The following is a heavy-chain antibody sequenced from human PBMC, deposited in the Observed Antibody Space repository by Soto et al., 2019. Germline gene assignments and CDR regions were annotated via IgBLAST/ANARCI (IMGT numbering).Heavy chain of an antibody. Sequence: QVQLQESGPGLVKPSQTLSLTCTVSGGSISSGGYYWSWIRQHPGKGLEWIGYIYYSGSTYYNPSLTSRVTISLDTSKHRFSLKLSSVTAADTAVYYCASTGAVAGDRYWFDPWGQGTLGTVSS. D-gene: IGHD6-19*01. J-gene: IGHJ5*02. CDR3: ASTGAVAGDRYWFDP. CDR1: GGSISSGGYY. CDR2: IYYSGST. V-gene: IGHV4-31*03.